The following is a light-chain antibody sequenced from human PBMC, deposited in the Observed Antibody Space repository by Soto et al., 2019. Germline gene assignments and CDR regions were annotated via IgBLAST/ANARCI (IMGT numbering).Light chain of an antibody. CDR3: SSYSSSSFVV. Sequence: QSALTQPASMSGSPGQSITISCTGTSSDIGGYNYVSWYQQHPGKAPKLMIYDVSNRPSGVSNRFSGSKSGNTASLTISGLQAEDEADYCCSSYSSSSFVVFGGGTKVTVL. V-gene: IGLV2-14*01. J-gene: IGLJ2*01. CDR2: DVS. CDR1: SSDIGGYNY.